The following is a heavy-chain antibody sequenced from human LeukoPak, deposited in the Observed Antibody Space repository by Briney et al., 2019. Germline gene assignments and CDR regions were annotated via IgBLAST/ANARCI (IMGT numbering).Heavy chain of an antibody. D-gene: IGHD1-7*01. CDR1: GFTFSSYW. Sequence: GGSLRLSCAASGFTFSSYWMSWVRQAPGKGLKWVANIKQDGSEKYYVDSVKGRFTISRDNAKNSLYLQMNSLRAEGTAVYYCARDLTGTSFDYWGQGTLVTVSS. CDR2: IKQDGSEK. CDR3: ARDLTGTSFDY. J-gene: IGHJ4*02. V-gene: IGHV3-7*01.